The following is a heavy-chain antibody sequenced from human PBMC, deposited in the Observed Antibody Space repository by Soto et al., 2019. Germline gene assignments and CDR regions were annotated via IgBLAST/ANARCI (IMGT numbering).Heavy chain of an antibody. CDR1: GGTFSSYA. Sequence: QVQLVQSGAEVKKPGSSVKFSCKASGGTFSSYAISWVRQAPGQGLEWMGGIIPIFGTANYAQKFQGRVTITADESTSTAYMERSSLRSEDTAVYYCARGGKQLGYYGMDVWGQGTTVTVSS. V-gene: IGHV1-69*01. CDR3: ARGGKQLGYYGMDV. CDR2: IIPIFGTA. J-gene: IGHJ6*02. D-gene: IGHD6-13*01.